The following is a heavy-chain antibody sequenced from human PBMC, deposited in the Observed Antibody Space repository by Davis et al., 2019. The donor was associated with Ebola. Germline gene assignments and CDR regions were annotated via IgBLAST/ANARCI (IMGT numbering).Heavy chain of an antibody. CDR2: INHSGST. Sequence: GSLRLSCGVYGGSFSGYYWSWIRQPPGKGLEWLGDINHSGSTNYNPSLKSRVTISVDTSKNQFSLRLISVTAADTAVYYCARGRPFFWGQGTQVTVSS. D-gene: IGHD2/OR15-2a*01. V-gene: IGHV4-34*01. CDR1: GGSFSGYY. CDR3: ARGRPFF. J-gene: IGHJ4*02.